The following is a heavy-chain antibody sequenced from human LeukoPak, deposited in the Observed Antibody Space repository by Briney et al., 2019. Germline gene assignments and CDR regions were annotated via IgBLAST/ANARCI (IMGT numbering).Heavy chain of an antibody. V-gene: IGHV3-7*01. CDR2: IKQDGSEK. D-gene: IGHD6-13*01. Sequence: GGSLRLSCAASGFTFTSYWMSWVRQAPGKGLEWVANIKQDGSEKNYVDSVKGRFTISRDNAKNSMSLQMNSLRAEDTAVYYCTKEGILAGVDYWGQGTLVTVSS. CDR3: TKEGILAGVDY. CDR1: GFTFTSYW. J-gene: IGHJ4*02.